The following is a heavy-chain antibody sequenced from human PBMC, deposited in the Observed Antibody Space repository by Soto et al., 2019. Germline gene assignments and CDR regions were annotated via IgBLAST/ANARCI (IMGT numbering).Heavy chain of an antibody. CDR2: ISYDGSNK. D-gene: IGHD6-6*01. Sequence: QVQLVESGGGVVQPGRSLRLSCAASGFTFSSYGMHWVRQAPGKGLEWVAVISYDGSNKYYADSVKGRFTISRDNSKNTLYLQMNSLRAEDTAVYYCAKEGSIAARGYYYCGMDVWGQGTTVTVSS. CDR3: AKEGSIAARGYYYCGMDV. J-gene: IGHJ6*02. V-gene: IGHV3-30*18. CDR1: GFTFSSYG.